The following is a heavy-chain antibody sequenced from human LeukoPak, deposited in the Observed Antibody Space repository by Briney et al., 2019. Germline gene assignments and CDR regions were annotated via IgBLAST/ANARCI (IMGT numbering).Heavy chain of an antibody. V-gene: IGHV1-69*13. J-gene: IGHJ4*02. CDR2: IIPIFGTT. CDR3: ARDLAHYDSSGYYTSYFDY. Sequence: ASVKVSCKASGYTFTSYYMHWVRQAPGQGLDWMGGIIPIFGTTKYAQKFQGRVTITADESTSTVYMELSSLRSEDTAVYYCARDLAHYDSSGYYTSYFDYWGQGTLVTVSS. CDR1: GYTFTSYY. D-gene: IGHD3-22*01.